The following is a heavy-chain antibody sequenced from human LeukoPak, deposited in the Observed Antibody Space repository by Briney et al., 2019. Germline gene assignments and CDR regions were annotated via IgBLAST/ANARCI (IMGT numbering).Heavy chain of an antibody. CDR3: ASWGYSYGPDAFDI. D-gene: IGHD5-18*01. CDR1: GGSISSSGYY. J-gene: IGHJ3*02. CDR2: IYYSGST. Sequence: PSETLSLTCTVSGGSISSSGYYWGWIRQPPGKGRRGFGSIYYSGSTYYNPSLKSRVTISVDTSKNQFSLKLSSVTAADTAVYYCASWGYSYGPDAFDIWGQGTMVTVSS. V-gene: IGHV4-39*01.